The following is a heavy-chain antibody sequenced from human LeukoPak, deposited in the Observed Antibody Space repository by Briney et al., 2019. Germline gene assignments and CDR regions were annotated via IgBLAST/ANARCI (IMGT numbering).Heavy chain of an antibody. Sequence: GGSLRLSCAASGFTFSSYGMHWVRQAPGKGLEWVAFIRYDGSNKYYADSVKGRFTISRDNSKNTLYLQMNSLRAEDTAVYYCATLDLHFPLFDYWGQGTLVTVSS. CDR1: GFTFSSYG. CDR2: IRYDGSNK. J-gene: IGHJ4*02. CDR3: ATLDLHFPLFDY. V-gene: IGHV3-30*02. D-gene: IGHD3-3*02.